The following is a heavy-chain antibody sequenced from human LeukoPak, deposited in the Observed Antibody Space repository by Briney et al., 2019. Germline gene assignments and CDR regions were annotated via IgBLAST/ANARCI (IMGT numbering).Heavy chain of an antibody. CDR3: ARAPFRGLMVRGVKRGFDY. J-gene: IGHJ4*02. V-gene: IGHV4-34*01. CDR2: INHSGST. Sequence: SETLSLTCAVYGGSFSGYYWSWIRQPPGKGLEWIGEINHSGSTNYNPSLKSRVTISVDTSKNQFSLKLSSVTAADTAVYYCARAPFRGLMVRGVKRGFDYWGQGTLVTVSS. CDR1: GGSFSGYY. D-gene: IGHD3-10*01.